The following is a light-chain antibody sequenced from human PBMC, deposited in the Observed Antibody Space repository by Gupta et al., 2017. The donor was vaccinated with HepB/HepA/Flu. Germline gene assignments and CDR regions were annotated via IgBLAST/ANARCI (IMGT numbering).Light chain of an antibody. J-gene: IGLJ1*01. V-gene: IGLV2-14*03. CDR3: SSYTSSSTSYV. CDR1: SSDVGDYNY. CDR2: DVS. Sequence: QSALTPPASVSGSPGQSITISCTRTSSDVGDYNYVSWYQQHPDKAPKLMIYDVSNRPSGVSNRFSGSKSGNTASLTISGLQAEDEADYYCSSYTSSSTSYVFGTGTKVTVL.